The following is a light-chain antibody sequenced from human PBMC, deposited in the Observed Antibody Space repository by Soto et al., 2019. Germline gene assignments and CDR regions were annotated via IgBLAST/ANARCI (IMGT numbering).Light chain of an antibody. CDR2: HDD. CDR1: SSNIGNNY. CDR3: AAWDDSLNGHV. V-gene: IGLV1-36*01. Sequence: QSVLTQPPSVSEAPRQRVTISCSGSSSNIGNNYVNWYQQLPGKAPKLLIYHDDLLPSGVSDRFSGSKSGTSASLAISGLQSEDEADYYCAAWDDSLNGHVFGGGTKLTVL. J-gene: IGLJ3*02.